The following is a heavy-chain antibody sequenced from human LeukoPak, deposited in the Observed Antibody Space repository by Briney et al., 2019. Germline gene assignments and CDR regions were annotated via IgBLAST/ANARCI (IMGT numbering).Heavy chain of an antibody. CDR3: ARVPYCSGGSCYYLYYFDY. V-gene: IGHV1-18*01. CDR2: ISAYNGNT. D-gene: IGHD2-15*01. J-gene: IGHJ4*02. Sequence: ASVKVSCKASGYTFTSYGISWVRQAPGQGLEWMGWISAYNGNTNYAQKLQGRVTMTTDTSTSTAYMELRSLRSDDTAVYYCARVPYCSGGSCYYLYYFDYWGQGTLVTVSS. CDR1: GYTFTSYG.